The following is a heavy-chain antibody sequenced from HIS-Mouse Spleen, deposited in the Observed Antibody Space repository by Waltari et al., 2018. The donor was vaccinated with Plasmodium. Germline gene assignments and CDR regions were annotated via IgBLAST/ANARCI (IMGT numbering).Heavy chain of an antibody. D-gene: IGHD6-13*01. CDR2: IKQEGSEK. J-gene: IGHJ2*01. Sequence: EVQLVESGGGLVQPGGSLRLACAASGFTFSGYWMSWVRQAPGKGLEWGANIKQEGSEKYYVDSVKGRFTISRDNAKNSLYLQMNSLRAEDTAVYYCASSWYWYFDLWGRGTLVTVSS. CDR1: GFTFSGYW. CDR3: ASSWYWYFDL. V-gene: IGHV3-7*01.